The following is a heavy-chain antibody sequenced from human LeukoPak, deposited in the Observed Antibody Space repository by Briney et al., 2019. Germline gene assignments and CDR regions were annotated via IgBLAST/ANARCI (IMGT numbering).Heavy chain of an antibody. Sequence: GGSLRLSCAASGFIFSTYGIHWVRQAPGKGLEWVAFIRYDGSNTHYADSVKGRFSISRDNSKNTLYLQMNSLRVEDTAVYHCAKDAGYYYYMDVWGKGTTVTVSS. V-gene: IGHV3-30*02. D-gene: IGHD6-13*01. CDR3: AKDAGYYYYMDV. J-gene: IGHJ6*03. CDR1: GFIFSTYG. CDR2: IRYDGSNT.